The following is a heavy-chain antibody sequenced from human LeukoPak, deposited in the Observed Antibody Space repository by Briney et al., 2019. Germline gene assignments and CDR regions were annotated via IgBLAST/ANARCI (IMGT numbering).Heavy chain of an antibody. CDR3: ARVVKGSRYSSSWYPRSPLGLDY. J-gene: IGHJ4*02. Sequence: PSETLSLTCAVYGGSFSGYYWSWIRQPPGKGLEWIGEINHSGSTNYNPSLKSRVTISVDTSKNQFSLKLSSVTAADTAVYYRARVVKGSRYSSSWYPRSPLGLDYWGQGTLVTVSS. CDR1: GGSFSGYY. D-gene: IGHD6-13*01. CDR2: INHSGST. V-gene: IGHV4-34*01.